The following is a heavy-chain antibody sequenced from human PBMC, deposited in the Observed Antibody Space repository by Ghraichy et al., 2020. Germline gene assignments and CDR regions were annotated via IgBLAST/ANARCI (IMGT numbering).Heavy chain of an antibody. CDR2: INHSGST. Sequence: SETLSLTCAVYGGSFSGYYWSWIRQPPGKGLEWIGEINHSGSTNYNPSLKSRVTISVDTSKNQFSLKLSSVTAADTAVYYCARGNTAVAASSNKRYFQHWGQGTLVTVSS. J-gene: IGHJ1*01. CDR3: ARGNTAVAASSNKRYFQH. V-gene: IGHV4-34*01. D-gene: IGHD6-19*01. CDR1: GGSFSGYY.